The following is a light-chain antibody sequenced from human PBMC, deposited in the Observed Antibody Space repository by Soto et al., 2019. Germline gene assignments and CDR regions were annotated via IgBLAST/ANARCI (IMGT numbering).Light chain of an antibody. J-gene: IGKJ4*01. CDR1: QGIAGS. Sequence: DIQLTQSPSFLSASVGDRVNITCRASQGIAGSLAWYQQKPGKPPKLLIYAESTLQSGVPSRFSGSGSGTRGTLTISSLQPEDFATYYCQQVKSYPRTFGGGTKVEIK. CDR2: AES. CDR3: QQVKSYPRT. V-gene: IGKV1-9*01.